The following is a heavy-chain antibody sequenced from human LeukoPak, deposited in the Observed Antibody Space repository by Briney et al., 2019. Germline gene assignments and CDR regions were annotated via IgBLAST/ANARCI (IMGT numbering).Heavy chain of an antibody. CDR2: INPNGGST. CDR1: GYTFTSYY. V-gene: IGHV1-46*01. Sequence: ASVKLSCKASGYTFTSYYFHWVRQAPGQGLEWMGLINPNGGSTIYAQKVHGRVTMTMDMSTSTVYMEMSSLRSEDTAVYYCARTSYSTTRYMDVWGKGTTVTVSS. D-gene: IGHD2/OR15-2a*01. J-gene: IGHJ6*03. CDR3: ARTSYSTTRYMDV.